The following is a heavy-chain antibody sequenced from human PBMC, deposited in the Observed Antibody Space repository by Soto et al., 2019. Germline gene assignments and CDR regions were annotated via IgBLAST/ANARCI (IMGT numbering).Heavy chain of an antibody. CDR3: ARGPNWGYRFDS. CDR2: LIPLFGTS. J-gene: IGHJ4*02. CDR1: GGTFTGHA. Sequence: QVQLVQSGAEVKKPGSSVKVSCEASGGTFTGHAISWVRQAPGQGPEWMGGLIPLFGTSQHAQNFQGRLTITADKFTSTAYMELTSLRFEDTAIYYCARGPNWGYRFDSWGQGTLVTVSS. D-gene: IGHD7-27*01. V-gene: IGHV1-69*06.